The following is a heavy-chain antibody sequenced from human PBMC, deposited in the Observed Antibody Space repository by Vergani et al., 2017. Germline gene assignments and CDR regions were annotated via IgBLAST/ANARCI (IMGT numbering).Heavy chain of an antibody. D-gene: IGHD2-8*01. CDR3: ARMVNAVSYNDF. CDR2: AFRLGT. V-gene: IGHV4-38-2*01. CDR1: GSSIGNGYY. J-gene: IGHJ4*01. Sequence: QVQLQQWGAGLLKPSETLSLTCSVSGSSIGNGYYWGWIRQPPGKEMEWIGCAFRLGTHYKPYLKSRATISLDTSKNQFSLKMTSVTAADTAVYFCARMVNAVSYNDFWGHGILVTVSS.